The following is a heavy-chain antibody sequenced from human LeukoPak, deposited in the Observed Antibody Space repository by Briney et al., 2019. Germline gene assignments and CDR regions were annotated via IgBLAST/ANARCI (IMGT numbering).Heavy chain of an antibody. CDR1: GFAFSVYA. CDR2: INANSGTT. CDR3: AKPISGGLAVTADWFHP. J-gene: IGHJ5*01. Sequence: GGSLRLSCTASGFAFSVYAMSWLRQPPGKGLEWVSTINANSGTTSYAASVRGRFTISRDNSKNTLYLQLNTLRADDTATYYCAKPISGGLAVTADWFHPWGQGTLVGVSS. V-gene: IGHV3-23*01. D-gene: IGHD6-19*01.